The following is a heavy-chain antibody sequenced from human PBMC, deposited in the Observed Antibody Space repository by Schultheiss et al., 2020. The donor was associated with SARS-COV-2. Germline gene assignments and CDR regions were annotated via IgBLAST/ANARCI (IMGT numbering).Heavy chain of an antibody. Sequence: GESLKISCAASGFTFSSYAMSWVRQAPGKGLEWVSAISGSGGSTYYADSVKGRFTISRDNSKNTLYLQMDRLRAEDTAVYYCVRDSGSYSDLSWFDPWGHGTLVTVSS. CDR1: GFTFSSYA. CDR3: VRDSGSYSDLSWFDP. V-gene: IGHV3-23*01. D-gene: IGHD1-26*01. CDR2: ISGSGGST. J-gene: IGHJ5*02.